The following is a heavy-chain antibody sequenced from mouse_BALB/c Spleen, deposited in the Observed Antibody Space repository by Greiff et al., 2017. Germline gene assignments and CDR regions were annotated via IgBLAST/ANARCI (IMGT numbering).Heavy chain of an antibody. V-gene: IGHV5-12-2*01. CDR2: ISNGGGST. CDR3: ARQYDYGYFDY. CDR1: GFTFSSYT. J-gene: IGHJ2*01. D-gene: IGHD2-4*01. Sequence: EVHLVESGGGLVQPGGSLKLSCAASGFTFSSYTMSWVRQTPEKRLEWVAYISNGGGSTYYPDTVKGRFTISRDNAKNTLYLQMSSLKSEDTAMYYCARQYDYGYFDYWGQGTTLTVSS.